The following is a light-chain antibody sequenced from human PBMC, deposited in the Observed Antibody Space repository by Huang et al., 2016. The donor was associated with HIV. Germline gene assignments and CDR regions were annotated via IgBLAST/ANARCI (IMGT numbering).Light chain of an antibody. CDR3: QQYGGSPLT. CDR2: GAS. Sequence: EIVLTQSPGTLSLSPGERATLSCRASQSVGNYLAWYQQKPGQAPRLLIYGASSRATGIPDRFSGSGSGTDFTLTISRLEPEDFAFYYCQQYGGSPLTFGGGIKVETK. CDR1: QSVGNY. J-gene: IGKJ4*01. V-gene: IGKV3-20*01.